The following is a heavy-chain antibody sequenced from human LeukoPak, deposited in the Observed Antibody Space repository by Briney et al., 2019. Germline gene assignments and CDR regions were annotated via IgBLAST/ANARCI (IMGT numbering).Heavy chain of an antibody. D-gene: IGHD3-3*01. CDR2: IYYSGST. Sequence: SETLSLTCTVSGGSISSSSYYWGWIRQPPGKGLEWIGSIYYSGSTYYNPSLKSRVTISVDTSKNQFSLKLSSVTAADTAVYYCARSRRGDFWSGYYIYWGQGTLVTVSS. V-gene: IGHV4-39*07. J-gene: IGHJ4*02. CDR3: ARSRRGDFWSGYYIY. CDR1: GGSISSSSYY.